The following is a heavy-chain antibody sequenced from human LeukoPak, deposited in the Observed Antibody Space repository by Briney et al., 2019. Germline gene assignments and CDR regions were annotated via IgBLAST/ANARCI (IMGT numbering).Heavy chain of an antibody. CDR1: GGSFSGYY. CDR3: ARRVIVVVITTKGWFDP. V-gene: IGHV4-34*01. CDR2: INHSGST. Sequence: SETLSLTCAVYGGSFSGYYWSWIRQPPGKGLEWIGEINHSGSTNYNPSLKSRVTISVDTSKNQFSLKLSSVTAADTAVYYCARRVIVVVITTKGWFDPWGRGTLVTVSS. D-gene: IGHD3-22*01. J-gene: IGHJ5*02.